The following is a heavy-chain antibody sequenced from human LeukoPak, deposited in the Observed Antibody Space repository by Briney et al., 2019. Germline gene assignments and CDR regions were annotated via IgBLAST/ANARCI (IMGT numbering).Heavy chain of an antibody. CDR3: ARDREELRFLEWLFIGAFDI. J-gene: IGHJ3*02. CDR1: GGSIDSSNYY. CDR2: VSYSGHT. V-gene: IGHV4-39*07. Sequence: SETLSLTCDVSGGSIDSSNYYWGWIRQSPGKGLEWIGSVSYSGHTFYNPSLKSRVTISVDTSKNQFSLKLSSVTAADTAVYYCARDREELRFLEWLFIGAFDIWGQGTMVTVSS. D-gene: IGHD3-3*01.